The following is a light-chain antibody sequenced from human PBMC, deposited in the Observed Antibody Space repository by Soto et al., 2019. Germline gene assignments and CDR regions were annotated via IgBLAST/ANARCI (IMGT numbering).Light chain of an antibody. CDR3: LLYYSGPRV. CDR1: AGAVTSAHY. Sequence: QAVVTQEPSLTVSPGGTVTLTCGSSAGAVTSAHYPYWFQQKPGQAPRTLIFDTNKKHSWTPAHFSGSLLGGKAALTRSGAQADDEADYYCLLYYSGPRVFGGGTKVTVL. J-gene: IGLJ3*02. CDR2: DTN. V-gene: IGLV7-46*01.